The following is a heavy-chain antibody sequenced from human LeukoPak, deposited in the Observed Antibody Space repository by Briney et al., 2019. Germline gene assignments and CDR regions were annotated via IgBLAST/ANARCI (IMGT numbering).Heavy chain of an antibody. CDR3: ARALWVPRDAFDI. V-gene: IGHV1-8*03. CDR1: GYTFTSYD. J-gene: IGHJ3*02. CDR2: MNPNSGNT. D-gene: IGHD3-10*01. Sequence: ASVKVSCKASGYTFTSYDINWVRQATGQGLGWMGWMNPNSGNTGYAQKFQGRVTITWNTSISTAYMELSSLRSEDTAVYYCARALWVPRDAFDIWGQGTMVTVSS.